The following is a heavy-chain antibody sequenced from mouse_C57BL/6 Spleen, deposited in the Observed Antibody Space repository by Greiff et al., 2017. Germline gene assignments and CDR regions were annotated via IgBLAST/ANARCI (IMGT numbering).Heavy chain of an antibody. J-gene: IGHJ1*03. CDR2: IYPGSGST. V-gene: IGHV1-55*01. D-gene: IGHD1-1*01. CDR3: ARVYYGSSYSYWYFDV. CDR1: GYTFTSYW. Sequence: QVQLQQPGAELVKPGASVKMSCKASGYTFTSYWITWVKQRPGQGLEWIGDIYPGSGSTNYNEKFKSKATLTVDTSSSTAYMQLSSLTSEDSAVYYCARVYYGSSYSYWYFDVWGTGTTVTVSS.